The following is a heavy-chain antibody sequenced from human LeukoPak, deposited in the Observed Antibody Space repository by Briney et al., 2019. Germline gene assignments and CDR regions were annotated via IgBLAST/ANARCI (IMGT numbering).Heavy chain of an antibody. CDR1: GGTFSSYA. D-gene: IGHD5-12*01. CDR2: IIPIFGTA. CDR3: AREIGIVATTLRDPANNWFDP. V-gene: IGHV1-69*05. Sequence: SVKVSCKASGGTFSSYAISWVRQAPGQGLEWMGGIIPIFGTANYAQKFQGRVTITTDESTSTAYMELSSLRSEDTAVYYCAREIGIVATTLRDPANNWFDPWGQGTLVTVSS. J-gene: IGHJ5*02.